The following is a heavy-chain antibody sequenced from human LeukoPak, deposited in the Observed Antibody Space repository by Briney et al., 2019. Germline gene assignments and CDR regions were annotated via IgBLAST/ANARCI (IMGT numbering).Heavy chain of an antibody. CDR2: IFYTGST. CDR1: GGSISSYS. J-gene: IGHJ6*03. CDR3: ARAQKDYSYYYMDV. Sequence: PSETLSLTCTVSGGSISSYSWSWIRQPPGKGLEWIAHIFYTGSTNYNPSLKSRVTISVDTSKNQFSLKLSSVTAADTAVYYCARAQKDYSYYYMDVWGKGTTVTISS. V-gene: IGHV4-59*01.